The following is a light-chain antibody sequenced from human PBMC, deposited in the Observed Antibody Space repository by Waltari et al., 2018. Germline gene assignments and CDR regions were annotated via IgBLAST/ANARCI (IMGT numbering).Light chain of an antibody. CDR1: ELPRKY. V-gene: IGLV3-10*01. CDR3: HSSDSTGLRV. Sequence: SYELTQTPSVSVSPGQTARITCSGHELPRKYAYWFQQKSGQAPPLVINEDTQRPSGIPGGVSGSSSGTVATLTIPGAQVDDEADYYCHSSDSTGLRVFGGGTTVVVL. J-gene: IGLJ1*01. CDR2: EDT.